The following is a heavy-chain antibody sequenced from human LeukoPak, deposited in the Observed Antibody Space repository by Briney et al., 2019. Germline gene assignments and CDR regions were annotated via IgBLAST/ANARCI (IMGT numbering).Heavy chain of an antibody. CDR3: ARGLHYYDSSGYSNWFDP. Sequence: ASVKVSCKASGYTFTSYDINWVRQATGQGLEWMGWMNPNSGNTGYAQKFQGRVTITRNTSISTAYMELSSLRSEDTAVYYCARGLHYYDSSGYSNWFDPWGQGTLVTVSS. CDR2: MNPNSGNT. V-gene: IGHV1-8*01. CDR1: GYTFTSYD. D-gene: IGHD3-22*01. J-gene: IGHJ5*02.